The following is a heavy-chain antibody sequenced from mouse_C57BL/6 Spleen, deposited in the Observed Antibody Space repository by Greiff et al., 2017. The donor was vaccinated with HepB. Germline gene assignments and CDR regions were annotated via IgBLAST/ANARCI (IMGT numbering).Heavy chain of an antibody. J-gene: IGHJ4*01. CDR3: ARWVIDGSSLYAMDY. D-gene: IGHD1-1*01. Sequence: EVQLQQSGPELVKPGASVKISCKASGYTFTDYYMNWVKQSHGKSLEWIGDINPNNGGTSYNQKFKGKATLTVDKSTSTAYMELSSLTSEDSAVYYCARWVIDGSSLYAMDYWGQGTSVTVSS. CDR1: GYTFTDYY. V-gene: IGHV1-26*01. CDR2: INPNNGGT.